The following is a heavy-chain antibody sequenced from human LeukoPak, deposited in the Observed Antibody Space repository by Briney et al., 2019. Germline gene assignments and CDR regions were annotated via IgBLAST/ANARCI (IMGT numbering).Heavy chain of an antibody. V-gene: IGHV3-20*04. CDR3: ARGHGFVVVPADDAFDI. D-gene: IGHD2-2*01. Sequence: PGGSLRLSCAASGFTFDDYGMSWVRQAPGKGLEWASGINWNGGSTGYADSVKGRFTISRDNAKNSLYLQMNSLRAEDTALYYCARGHGFVVVPADDAFDIWGQGTMVTVSS. CDR1: GFTFDDYG. CDR2: INWNGGST. J-gene: IGHJ3*02.